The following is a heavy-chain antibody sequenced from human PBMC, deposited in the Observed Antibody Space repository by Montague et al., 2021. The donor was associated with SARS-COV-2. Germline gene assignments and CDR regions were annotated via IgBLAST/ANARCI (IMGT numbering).Heavy chain of an antibody. CDR1: GFTFSSYE. CDR2: ISSSGSTI. Sequence: SLRLSCEAYGFTFSSYEMNWVRQAPGKGLEWVSYISSSGSTIYYXDSXKGRFTISRDNAKNSLYLQMNSLRAEDTAVYYCARADTAMVIYFDYWGQGTLVTVSS. D-gene: IGHD5-18*01. CDR3: ARADTAMVIYFDY. V-gene: IGHV3-48*03. J-gene: IGHJ4*02.